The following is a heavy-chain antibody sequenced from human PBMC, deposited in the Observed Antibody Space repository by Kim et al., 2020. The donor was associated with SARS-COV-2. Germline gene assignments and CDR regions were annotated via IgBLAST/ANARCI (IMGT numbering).Heavy chain of an antibody. V-gene: IGHV3-11*06. CDR1: GFTFSASY. CDR2: ISGSGLYT. CDR3: ARTTPDRHMFSDFWSGYYCDF. D-gene: IGHD3-3*01. Sequence: GGSLRLSCTASGFTFSASYMSWIRQAPGRGLEWVGFISGSGLYTDYAASVKGRFTISRDNAKKSLYLQMNNLRADDTAVYYCARTTPDRHMFSDFWSGYYCDFWGQGTLVAVLS. J-gene: IGHJ4*02.